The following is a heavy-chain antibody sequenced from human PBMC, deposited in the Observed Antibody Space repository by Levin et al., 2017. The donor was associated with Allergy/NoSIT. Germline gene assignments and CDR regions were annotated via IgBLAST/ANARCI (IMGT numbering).Heavy chain of an antibody. D-gene: IGHD6-13*01. J-gene: IGHJ6*02. CDR2: ISSSGSTI. Sequence: GGSLRLSCAASGFTFSDYYMSWIRQAPGKGLEWVSYISSSGSTIYYADSVKGRFTISRDNAKNSLYLQMNSLRAEDTAVYYCARDRRIAAAALDVWGQGTTVTVSS. V-gene: IGHV3-11*01. CDR1: GFTFSDYY. CDR3: ARDRRIAAAALDV.